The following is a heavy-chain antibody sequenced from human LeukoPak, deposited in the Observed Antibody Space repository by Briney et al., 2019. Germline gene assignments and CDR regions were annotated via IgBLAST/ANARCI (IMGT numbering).Heavy chain of an antibody. CDR1: GGSISSYY. Sequence: SETLSLTCTVSGGSISSYYWSWIRQPPGKGLEWIGYIYYSGSTNYNPSLKSRVTISVDTSKNQFSLKLSSVTAADTAVYYCARGYQRYFDLWGRGTLVTVSS. V-gene: IGHV4-59*12. J-gene: IGHJ2*01. CDR2: IYYSGST. D-gene: IGHD1-14*01. CDR3: ARGYQRYFDL.